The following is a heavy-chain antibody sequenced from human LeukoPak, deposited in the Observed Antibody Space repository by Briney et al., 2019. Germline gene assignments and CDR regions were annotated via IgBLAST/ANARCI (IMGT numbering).Heavy chain of an antibody. CDR2: ISAYNGNT. D-gene: IGHD2-8*01. J-gene: IGHJ6*03. Sequence: ASVKVSCKASGYTFTSCGISWVRQAPGQGLEWMGWISAYNGNTNYAQKLQGRVTMTTDTSTSTAYMELRSPRSDDTAVYYCARDHKDIVLMVYPEGRYYYYMDVWGKGTTVTVSS. CDR3: ARDHKDIVLMVYPEGRYYYYMDV. CDR1: GYTFTSCG. V-gene: IGHV1-18*01.